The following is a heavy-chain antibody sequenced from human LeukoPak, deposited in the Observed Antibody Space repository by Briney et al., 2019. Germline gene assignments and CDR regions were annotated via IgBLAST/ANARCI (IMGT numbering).Heavy chain of an antibody. V-gene: IGHV3-21*01. J-gene: IGHJ6*02. CDR2: ISSSSSYI. CDR3: ARDLYSSGWLRTQIDYYYYGMDV. Sequence: PGGSLRLSCAASGFTFSSYSMNWVRQAPGKGLEWVSSISSSSSYIYYADSVKGRFTISRDNAKNSLYLQMNSLRAEDTAVYYCARDLYSSGWLRTQIDYYYYGMDVWGQGTTVTASS. CDR1: GFTFSSYS. D-gene: IGHD6-19*01.